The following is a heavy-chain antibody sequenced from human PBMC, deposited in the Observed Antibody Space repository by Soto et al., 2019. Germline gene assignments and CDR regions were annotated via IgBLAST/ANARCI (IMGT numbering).Heavy chain of an antibody. V-gene: IGHV4-34*01. Sequence: SETLSLTCAVYGGSFSGYYWSWIRQPPGKGLEWIGEINHSGSTNYNPSLKSRVTISVDTSKNQFSLKLSSVTAADTAVYYCASVRGGYYFDYWGQGTLVTVST. J-gene: IGHJ4*02. CDR3: ASVRGGYYFDY. CDR2: INHSGST. CDR1: GGSFSGYY. D-gene: IGHD3-10*01.